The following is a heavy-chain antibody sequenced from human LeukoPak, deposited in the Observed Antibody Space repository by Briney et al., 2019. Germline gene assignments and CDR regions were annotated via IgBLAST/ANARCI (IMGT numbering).Heavy chain of an antibody. V-gene: IGHV3-66*02. CDR1: GFTFSNYW. Sequence: GSLRLSCAASGFTFSNYWMHWVRQAPGKGLEWVSVIYSGGSTYYADSVKGRFTISRDNSKNTLYLQMNSLRAEDTAVYYCARGIGRELLFFDYWGQGTLVTVSS. CDR3: ARGIGRELLFFDY. CDR2: IYSGGST. D-gene: IGHD1-26*01. J-gene: IGHJ4*02.